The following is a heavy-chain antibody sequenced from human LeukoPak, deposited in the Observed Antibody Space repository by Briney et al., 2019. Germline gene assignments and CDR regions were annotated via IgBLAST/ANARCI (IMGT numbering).Heavy chain of an antibody. Sequence: PSETLSLTCAVYGGSFSGYYWSWIRQPPGKGLEWIGEINHSGSTNYNPSLKSRVTISVDTSKNQFSLKLSSVTAADTAVYYCHYGGNTVDYWGQGTLVTVSS. V-gene: IGHV4-34*01. CDR1: GGSFSGYY. D-gene: IGHD4-23*01. CDR2: INHSGST. CDR3: HYGGNTVDY. J-gene: IGHJ4*02.